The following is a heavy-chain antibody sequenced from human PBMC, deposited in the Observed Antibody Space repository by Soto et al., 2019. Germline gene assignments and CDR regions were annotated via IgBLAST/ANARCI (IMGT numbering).Heavy chain of an antibody. CDR1: GGTFNTYA. CDR2: ISPMFGAA. D-gene: IGHD3-10*01. CDR3: AREVQVHTPAFVY. J-gene: IGHJ4*02. Sequence: QVQLVQSGAEMKKPGSSVKVSCQSSGGTFNTYAMNWVRQAPGQGPEWMGDISPMFGAANYAPKFQGRVTITADESTGISYMQLSSLTSEDTALYVCAREVQVHTPAFVYWGQGTLVTVSS. V-gene: IGHV1-69*19.